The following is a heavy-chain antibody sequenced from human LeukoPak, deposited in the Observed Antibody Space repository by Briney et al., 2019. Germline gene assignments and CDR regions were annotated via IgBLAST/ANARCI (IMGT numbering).Heavy chain of an antibody. CDR1: GDSVSSNSAA. CDR3: ARARLYYDILTGRYYYYGMDV. Sequence: SQTLSLTCAISGDSVSSNSAAWNWIRQSPSRGLEWLGRTYYRSKWYNDYAVSVKSRITINPDTSKNQFSLKLSSVTAADTAVYYCARARLYYDILTGRYYYYGMDVWGQGTTVTVSS. V-gene: IGHV6-1*01. D-gene: IGHD3-9*01. J-gene: IGHJ6*02. CDR2: TYYRSKWYN.